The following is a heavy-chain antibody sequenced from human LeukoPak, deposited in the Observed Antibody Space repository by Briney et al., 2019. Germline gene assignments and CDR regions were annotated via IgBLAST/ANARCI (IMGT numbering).Heavy chain of an antibody. CDR1: GFTFSSQA. V-gene: IGHV3-23*01. D-gene: IGHD1-26*01. CDR2: ISGSGGST. J-gene: IGHJ3*02. Sequence: GGSLRLSCGASGFTFSSQAMSWVRQAPGKGLEWVSAISGSGGSTYYADSVKGRFTISRDNSKNTLFLQMSSLRVEDTAVYYCARDSGSHGAFDIWGQGTMVTVSS. CDR3: ARDSGSHGAFDI.